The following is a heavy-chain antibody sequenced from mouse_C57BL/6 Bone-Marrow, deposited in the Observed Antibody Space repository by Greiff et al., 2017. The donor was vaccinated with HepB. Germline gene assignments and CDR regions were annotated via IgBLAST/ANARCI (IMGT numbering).Heavy chain of an antibody. J-gene: IGHJ2*01. Sequence: EVQVVESGGGLVKPGGSLKLSCAASGFTFSSYAMSWVRQTPEKRLEWVATISDGGSYTYYPDNVKGRFTISRDNAKNNLYLQMSHLKSEDTAMYYCAREDYGSSLGGYYFDYWGQGTTLTVSS. CDR3: AREDYGSSLGGYYFDY. CDR1: GFTFSSYA. D-gene: IGHD1-1*01. V-gene: IGHV5-4*01. CDR2: ISDGGSYT.